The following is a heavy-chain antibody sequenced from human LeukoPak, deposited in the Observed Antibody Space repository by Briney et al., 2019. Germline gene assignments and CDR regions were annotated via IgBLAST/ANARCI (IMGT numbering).Heavy chain of an antibody. CDR1: GFTFSSYG. D-gene: IGHD6-19*01. V-gene: IGHV3-30*18. Sequence: PGGSLRLSCAASGFTFSSYGMHWVRQAPGKGLEWVAVISYDGSNKYYADSVKGRFTISRDNSKNTLYLQMNSLRAEDTAVYYCANGHSSGWFDFDYWGQGTLVTVSS. CDR2: ISYDGSNK. CDR3: ANGHSSGWFDFDY. J-gene: IGHJ4*02.